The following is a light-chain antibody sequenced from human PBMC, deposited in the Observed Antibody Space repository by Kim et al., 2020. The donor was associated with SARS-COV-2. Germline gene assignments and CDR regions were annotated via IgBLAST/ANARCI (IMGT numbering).Light chain of an antibody. CDR3: NSRDSSGNRLV. J-gene: IGLJ2*01. CDR1: SLKKFY. V-gene: IGLV3-19*01. Sequence: LGQTVRITCQGDSLKKFYTSWYQQKPGQAPVLVAHGKDNRPSTIPDRLSASYSGDTASLTINGAQAEDEADYYCNSRDSSGNRLVFGGGTQLTVL. CDR2: GKD.